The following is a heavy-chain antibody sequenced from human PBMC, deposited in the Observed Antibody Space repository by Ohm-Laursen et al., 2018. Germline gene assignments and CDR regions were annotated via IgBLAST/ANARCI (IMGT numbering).Heavy chain of an antibody. CDR3: ARARRQPDYYDSSGHPLYYFDY. V-gene: IGHV1-8*02. CDR2: MNPNSGNT. Sequence: ASVKVSCKASGYTFTGYYMHWVRQAPGQGLEWMGWMNPNSGNTGYAQKFQGRVTMTRNTSISTAYMELSSLRSEDTAVYYCARARRQPDYYDSSGHPLYYFDYWGQGTLVTVSS. J-gene: IGHJ4*02. CDR1: GYTFTGYY. D-gene: IGHD3-22*01.